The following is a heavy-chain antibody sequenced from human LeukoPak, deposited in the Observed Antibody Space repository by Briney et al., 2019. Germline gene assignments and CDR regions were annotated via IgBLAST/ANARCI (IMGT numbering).Heavy chain of an antibody. V-gene: IGHV3-74*01. J-gene: IGHJ5*01. CDR2: IEGDGSSA. Sequence: PVGSLRLSCAASLFTFSIHWMHSVRQALGKGVVWVSRIEGDGSSARYGDSVKGRFTISRDNAKNTLYLQMTSLTAEDTAVYYCARDYGTTGWGYNWFNPWGQGTLVTVSS. D-gene: IGHD1-1*01. CDR1: LFTFSIHW. CDR3: ARDYGTTGWGYNWFNP.